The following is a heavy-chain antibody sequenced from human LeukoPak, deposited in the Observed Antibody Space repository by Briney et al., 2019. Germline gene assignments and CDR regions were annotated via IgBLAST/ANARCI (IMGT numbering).Heavy chain of an antibody. CDR3: ARDTYYYGSGSYENWFDP. CDR2: IIPIFGTA. CDR1: GGTFSSYA. Sequence: ASVKVSCKASGGTFSSYAISWVRQAPGQGLEWMGGIIPIFGTANYAQKFQGRVTITTDESTSTAYMELSSLRSEDTAVYYCARDTYYYGSGSYENWFDPWGQGTLVTVSS. V-gene: IGHV1-69*05. D-gene: IGHD3-10*01. J-gene: IGHJ5*02.